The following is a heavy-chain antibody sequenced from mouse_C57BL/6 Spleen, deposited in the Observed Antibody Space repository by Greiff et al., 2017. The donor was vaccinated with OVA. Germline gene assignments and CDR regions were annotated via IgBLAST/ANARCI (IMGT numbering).Heavy chain of an antibody. J-gene: IGHJ1*03. CDR2: ISSGGSYT. CDR1: GFTFSSYG. Sequence: EVKLVESGGDLVKPGGSLKLSCAASGFTFSSYGMSWVRQTPDKRLEWVATISSGGSYTYYPDSVKGRFTISRDNAKNTLYLQMSSLKSEDTAMYYCARGDFVYYGSRNWYFDVWGTGTTVTVSS. D-gene: IGHD1-1*01. V-gene: IGHV5-6*01. CDR3: ARGDFVYYGSRNWYFDV.